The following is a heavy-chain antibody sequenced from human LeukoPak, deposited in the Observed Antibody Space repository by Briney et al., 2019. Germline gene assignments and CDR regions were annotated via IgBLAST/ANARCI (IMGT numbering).Heavy chain of an antibody. CDR3: ARHPSLLAPLDM. D-gene: IGHD3-16*02. J-gene: IGHJ3*02. V-gene: IGHV4-39*01. CDR2: IYYNNST. Sequence: SETLSLTCSVSGGSIITGSYYWGWIRQSPGKGLEWIGSIYYNNSTYYNPSLKSRVTISIDTSKNQFSLKVSSVTAADTAIYYCARHPSLLAPLDMWGQGTMVTVSS. CDR1: GGSIITGSYY.